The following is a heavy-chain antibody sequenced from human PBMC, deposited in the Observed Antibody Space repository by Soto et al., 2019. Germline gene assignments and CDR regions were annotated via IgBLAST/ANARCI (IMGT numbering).Heavy chain of an antibody. CDR1: GFTFSSYS. V-gene: IGHV3-48*01. J-gene: IGHJ4*02. Sequence: GGSLRLSCAASGFTFSSYSMNWVRQAPGKGLEWVSYINSFGGTISYADSVKGRFTISSDSAQNSLYLQMDSLRAEDTAVYYCATDLHYSFDHWGQGTLVTVSS. CDR3: ATDLHYSFDH. CDR2: INSFGGTI.